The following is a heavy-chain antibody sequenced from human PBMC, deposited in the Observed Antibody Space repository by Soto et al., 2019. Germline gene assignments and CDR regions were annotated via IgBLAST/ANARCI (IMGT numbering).Heavy chain of an antibody. V-gene: IGHV4-34*01. CDR1: GGSFSGYY. CDR3: ARGRWRLHKAYSSSREGNWFDP. D-gene: IGHD6-6*01. J-gene: IGHJ5*02. Sequence: QVQLQQWGAGLLKPSETLSLTCAVYGGSFSGYYWSWIRQPPGKGLEWIGEINHSGSTNYNPALKSRVTISVDTSKNQFSLKLSSVTAADTAVYYCARGRWRLHKAYSSSREGNWFDPWGQGTLVTVSS. CDR2: INHSGST.